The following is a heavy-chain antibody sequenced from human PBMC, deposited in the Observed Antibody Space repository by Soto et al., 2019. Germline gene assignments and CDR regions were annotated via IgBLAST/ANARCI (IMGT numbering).Heavy chain of an antibody. D-gene: IGHD3-10*01. CDR3: ARQYYYGSGSFYGMDV. CDR1: GFTFSSYG. J-gene: IGHJ6*02. V-gene: IGHV3-33*01. Sequence: GGSLRLSCAASGFTFSSYGMHWVRQAPGKGLEWVAVIWYDGSNKYYADSVKGRFTISRDNSKNTLYLQMNSLRAENTAVYYCARQYYYGSGSFYGMDVWGQGNTVTVSS. CDR2: IWYDGSNK.